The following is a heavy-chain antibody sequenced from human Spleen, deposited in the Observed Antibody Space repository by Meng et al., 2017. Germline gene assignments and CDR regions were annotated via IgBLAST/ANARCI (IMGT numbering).Heavy chain of an antibody. CDR1: GDPISNTNW. Sequence: GQRQGPGPGLVKPSGTLSLPCAVSGDPISNTNWWTWVRRPPGKGLEWIGEIYPSGTTDFNPSLKSRVTISVDRANNQFSLKLSSVTAADTAVYYCAGGSLTVTTENINYWGQGTLVTVSS. J-gene: IGHJ4*02. V-gene: IGHV4-4*02. CDR2: IYPSGTT. D-gene: IGHD4-17*01. CDR3: AGGSLTVTTENINY.